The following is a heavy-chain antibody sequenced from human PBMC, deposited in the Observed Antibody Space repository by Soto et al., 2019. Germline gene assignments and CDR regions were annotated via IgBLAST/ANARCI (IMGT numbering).Heavy chain of an antibody. D-gene: IGHD3-3*02. CDR2: ISHSGNT. CDR3: AARHFWSRPWTDRRLDY. CDR1: IDSINSSHW. J-gene: IGHJ4*02. Sequence: PSETLSLTGVVSIDSINSSHWWNWVRQPPEKGLEWIGQISHSGNTSYNPSLTSRVTISVDKSKSHFSLNLTSVTAADTAVYYCAARHFWSRPWTDRRLDYWGQGTLVTVSS. V-gene: IGHV4-4*02.